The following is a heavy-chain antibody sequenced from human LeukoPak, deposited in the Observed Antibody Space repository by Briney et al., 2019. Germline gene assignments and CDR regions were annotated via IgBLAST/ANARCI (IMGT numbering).Heavy chain of an antibody. CDR2: IWYDGSNK. CDR3: TRDATRAPYYFDY. CDR1: GFTFSSYG. V-gene: IGHV3-33*01. J-gene: IGHJ4*02. Sequence: GGSLRLSCAASGFTFSSYGMHWVRQAPGKGLEWVAVIWYDGSNKYYADSVKGRFTISRDNSKNTLYLQMNSLRAEDTAVYYCTRDATRAPYYFDYWGQGTLVTVSS.